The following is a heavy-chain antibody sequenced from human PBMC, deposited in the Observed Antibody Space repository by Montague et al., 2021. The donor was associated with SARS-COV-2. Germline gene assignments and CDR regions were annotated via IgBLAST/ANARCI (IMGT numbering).Heavy chain of an antibody. J-gene: IGHJ4*02. CDR3: VRGGDYTDYGRVDY. D-gene: IGHD4-11*01. CDR1: GGSISTGSYY. Sequence: SETLFLTCSFSGGSISTGSYYWGWIRQPPRKGLEWIGSIYYSGDTYYXXXLKSRVTISVDTSKNQFSLRLSSVTAADTAVYYCVRGGDYTDYGRVDYWGQGTLVIVSS. CDR2: IYYSGDT. V-gene: IGHV4-39*01.